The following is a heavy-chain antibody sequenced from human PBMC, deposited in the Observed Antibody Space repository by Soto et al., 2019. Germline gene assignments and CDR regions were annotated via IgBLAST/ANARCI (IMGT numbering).Heavy chain of an antibody. Sequence: QVQLVQSGAEVKKPGASVKVSCKASGYTFTSYYMHWVRQAPGQGLEWMGIINPSGGGTSYAQKFQGRVTMTRDTSTSTVYMQLSSLRSEDTAVYYCARVSSWSCFDYWGQGTLVTVSS. CDR3: ARVSSWSCFDY. V-gene: IGHV1-46*01. CDR1: GYTFTSYY. CDR2: INPSGGGT. D-gene: IGHD6-13*01. J-gene: IGHJ4*02.